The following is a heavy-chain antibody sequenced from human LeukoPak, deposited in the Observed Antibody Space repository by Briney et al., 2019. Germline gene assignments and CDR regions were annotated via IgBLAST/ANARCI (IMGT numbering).Heavy chain of an antibody. Sequence: GGSLRLSCTASGFSFGDYAMSWFRQAPGKGLEWVSAISGSGGSTYYADSVKGRFTISRDNSKNTLYLQMNSLRAEDTAVYYCARQAASDGWFDPWGQGTLVTVSS. CDR1: GFSFGDYA. J-gene: IGHJ5*02. V-gene: IGHV3-23*01. CDR2: ISGSGGST. D-gene: IGHD5-24*01. CDR3: ARQAASDGWFDP.